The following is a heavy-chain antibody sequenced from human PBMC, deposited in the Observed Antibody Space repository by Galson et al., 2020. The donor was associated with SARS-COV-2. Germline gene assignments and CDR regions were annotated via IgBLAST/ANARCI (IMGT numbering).Heavy chain of an antibody. CDR3: AKDRSGNWDDAFDI. CDR2: IYSGGST. Sequence: GGSLRLSCAASGFTFSSYAMSWVRQAPGKGLEWVSVIYSGGSTYYADSVKGRFTISRDNSKNTLYLQMNSLRAEDTAVYYCAKDRSGNWDDAFDIWGQGTMVTVSS. J-gene: IGHJ3*02. D-gene: IGHD7-27*01. V-gene: IGHV3-23*03. CDR1: GFTFSSYA.